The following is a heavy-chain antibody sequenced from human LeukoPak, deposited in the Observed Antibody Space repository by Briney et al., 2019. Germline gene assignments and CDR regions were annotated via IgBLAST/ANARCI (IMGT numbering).Heavy chain of an antibody. CDR3: ARDYKYAFDN. D-gene: IGHD5-24*01. CDR1: GFRFRDFS. V-gene: IGHV3-48*01. CDR2: IGIDSGNT. J-gene: IGHJ4*02. Sequence: GGSLRLSCAAPGFRFRDFSMNWVRKAPGRGLGWISYIGIDSGNTNYADSVKGRFTISGDKAKNSLYLQMNSLRVEDTAVYYCARDYKYAFDNWGQGTLVTVSS.